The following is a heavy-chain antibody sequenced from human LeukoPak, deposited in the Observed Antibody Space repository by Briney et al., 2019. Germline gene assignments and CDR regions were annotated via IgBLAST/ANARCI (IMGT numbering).Heavy chain of an antibody. CDR3: ARVGYDILTGYYLFDY. CDR1: GYSFTSYW. J-gene: IGHJ4*02. V-gene: IGHV1-8*02. CDR2: MNPNSGNT. Sequence: GESLKISCKGSGYSFTSYWIGWVRQATGQGLEWMGWMNPNSGNTGYAQKFQGRVTMTRNTSISTAYMELSSLRSEDTAVYYCARVGYDILTGYYLFDYWGQGTLVTVSS. D-gene: IGHD3-9*01.